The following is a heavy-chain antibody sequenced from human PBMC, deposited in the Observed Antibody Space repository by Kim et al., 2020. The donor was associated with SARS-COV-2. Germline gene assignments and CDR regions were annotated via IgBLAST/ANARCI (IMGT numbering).Heavy chain of an antibody. J-gene: IGHJ6*02. CDR2: IYYSGST. CDR1: GGSISSSSYY. CDR3: ASIPIILSGSSGYYYYYGMDV. V-gene: IGHV4-39*01. D-gene: IGHD1-26*01. Sequence: SETLSLTCTVSGGSISSSSYYWGWIRQPPGKGLEWIGSIYYSGSTYYNPSLKSRVTISVDTSKNQFSLKLSSVTAADTAVYYCASIPIILSGSSGYYYYYGMDVWGQGTTVTVSS.